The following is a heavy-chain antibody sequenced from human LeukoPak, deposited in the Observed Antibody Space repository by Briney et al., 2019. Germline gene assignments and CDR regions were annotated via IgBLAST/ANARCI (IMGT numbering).Heavy chain of an antibody. Sequence: GGSLRLSCAASGFMFSTYSMNWVRQAPGKGLEWVSLISSRSNYIYYADSVKGRFTISRDNAKNSVYLQMNSLRAEDTAVYYCARPYGSGSYSAPYYYFGLDVWGKGTTVTASS. D-gene: IGHD3-10*01. CDR1: GFMFSTYS. V-gene: IGHV3-21*06. CDR2: ISSRSNYI. J-gene: IGHJ6*04. CDR3: ARPYGSGSYSAPYYYFGLDV.